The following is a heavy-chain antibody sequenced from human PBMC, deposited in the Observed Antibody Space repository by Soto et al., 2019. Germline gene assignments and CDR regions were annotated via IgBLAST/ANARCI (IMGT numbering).Heavy chain of an antibody. CDR2: INTDGSDK. CDR1: GSIFGNYW. Sequence: EVQLVESGGGLVQRGGSLRLSCAASGSIFGNYWMSWVRQAPGKGLEWLANINTDGSDKYYVESVQGRFTISRDNAQSSLFLQMDSLRVEDTAVYYCARGGVAFSECEWWGQGTLVTVSS. J-gene: IGHJ4*02. CDR3: ARGGVAFSECEW. D-gene: IGHD3-3*01. V-gene: IGHV3-7*04.